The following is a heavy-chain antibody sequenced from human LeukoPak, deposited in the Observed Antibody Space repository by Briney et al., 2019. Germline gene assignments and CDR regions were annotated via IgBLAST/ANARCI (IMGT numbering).Heavy chain of an antibody. D-gene: IGHD3-10*01. J-gene: IGHJ5*02. CDR1: GGSFSGYY. Sequence: SETLSLTCAVYGGSFSGYYWSWIPQPPGKGLEWIGEINHSGSTNYNPSLKSRVTISVDTSKNQFPLKLSSVTAADTAVYYCARGRLGYYGSGSYHKGFDPWGQGTLVTVSS. CDR2: INHSGST. V-gene: IGHV4-34*01. CDR3: ARGRLGYYGSGSYHKGFDP.